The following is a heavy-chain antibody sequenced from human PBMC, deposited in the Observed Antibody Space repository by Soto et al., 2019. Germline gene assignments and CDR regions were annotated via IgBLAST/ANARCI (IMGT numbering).Heavy chain of an antibody. CDR3: ARGLGQVAQPYYYYGMDV. CDR2: IYYSGST. J-gene: IGHJ6*02. CDR1: GGSISSYY. D-gene: IGHD3-16*01. V-gene: IGHV4-59*01. Sequence: SETLSLTCTVSGGSISSYYWSWIRQPPGKGLEWIGYIYYSGSTNYNPSLKSRVTISVDTSKNQFSLKLSSVTAADTAVYYCARGLGQVAQPYYYYGMDVWGQGTTVTVSS.